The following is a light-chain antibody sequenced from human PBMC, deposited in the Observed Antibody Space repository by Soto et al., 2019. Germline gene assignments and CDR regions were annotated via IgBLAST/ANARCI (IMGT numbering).Light chain of an antibody. J-gene: IGLJ3*02. V-gene: IGLV4-69*01. CDR1: SGHSSYA. CDR3: QTWGTGIHWV. CDR2: LNSDGSH. Sequence: QLVLTQSPSASASLGASVKLTCTLSSGHSSYAIAWHQQQPEKGPRYLMKLNSDGSHSKGDRIPDRFSGSSSGAERYLTISSLQSEDEADYYCQTWGTGIHWVFGGGTKVTVL.